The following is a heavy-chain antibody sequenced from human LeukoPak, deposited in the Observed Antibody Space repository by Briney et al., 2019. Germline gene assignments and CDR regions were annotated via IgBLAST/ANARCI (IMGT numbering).Heavy chain of an antibody. D-gene: IGHD3-22*01. CDR2: MNPSGST. CDR3: ARGRQDVTMIVVIMTAVSYYLDV. V-gene: IGHV4-34*01. CDR1: GGTFSGYY. Sequence: SETLSLTCAVYGGTFSGYYWTWIRHTPEKGLEWIGEMNPSGSTNYNPSLKSRVTISVDTSKNQFSLTLSSVTAADTAVYYCARGRQDVTMIVVIMTAVSYYLDVWGKGTTVTVS. J-gene: IGHJ6*03.